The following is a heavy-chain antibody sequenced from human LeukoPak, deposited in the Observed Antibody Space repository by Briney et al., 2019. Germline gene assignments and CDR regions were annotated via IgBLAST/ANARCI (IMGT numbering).Heavy chain of an antibody. Sequence: GGSLRLSCAVSGFTVSRDYMSWVRQAPGKGLEWVSVIYGGGATCYAGSVRGRFTISRDNSKNTLYLQMNSLRADDTAVYYCARAIQFGGYFDYWGQGTLVTVSS. D-gene: IGHD2-15*01. J-gene: IGHJ4*02. CDR1: GFTVSRDY. CDR3: ARAIQFGGYFDY. CDR2: IYGGGAT. V-gene: IGHV3-53*01.